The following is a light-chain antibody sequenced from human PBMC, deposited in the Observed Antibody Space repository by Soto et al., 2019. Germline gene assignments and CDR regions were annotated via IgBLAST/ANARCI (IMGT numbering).Light chain of an antibody. CDR1: QSVSSSY. CDR3: QQYGSSPYT. Sequence: EIVLTQSPGTLSLSPGERATLSCRASQSVSSSYFAWYQQKPGQAPRLRIYGASSRATGIQDRFSGSGSGIDFTLTISRLESEDVAVYYCQQYGSSPYTFGQGTKLEIK. V-gene: IGKV3-20*01. J-gene: IGKJ2*01. CDR2: GAS.